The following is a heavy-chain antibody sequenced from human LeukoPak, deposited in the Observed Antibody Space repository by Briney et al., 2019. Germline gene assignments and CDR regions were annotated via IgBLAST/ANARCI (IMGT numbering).Heavy chain of an antibody. CDR1: GFTFSSYA. J-gene: IGHJ4*02. CDR3: AKDHYDILTGYGY. V-gene: IGHV3-23*01. CDR2: ISGSGGST. Sequence: GGSLRLSCAASGFTFSSYAMSWVRQVPGKGLEWVSAISGSGGSTYYADSVKGRFTISRDNSKNTLYLQMNSLRAEDTAVYYCAKDHYDILTGYGYWGQGTLVTVSS. D-gene: IGHD3-9*01.